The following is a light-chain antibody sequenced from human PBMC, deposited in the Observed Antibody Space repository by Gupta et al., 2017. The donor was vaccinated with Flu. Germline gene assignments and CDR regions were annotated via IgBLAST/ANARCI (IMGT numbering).Light chain of an antibody. V-gene: IGKV2-28*01. CDR1: QSLLHSNGYNY. CDR3: MQARQTPPEMYT. J-gene: IGKJ2*01. CDR2: LGS. Sequence: DIVMTQSPLSLPVTPGEPASISCRSSQSLLHSNGYNYLDWYLQKPGQSPQLLIYLGSNRASGVPDRFSGSGSGTDGTLKISRVEAEEVGVYYCMQARQTPPEMYTFGQGTKLEIK.